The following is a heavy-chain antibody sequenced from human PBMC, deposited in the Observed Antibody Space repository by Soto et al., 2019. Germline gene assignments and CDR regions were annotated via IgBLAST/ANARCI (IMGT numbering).Heavy chain of an antibody. Sequence: QVHLVQSGAEVKKPASSVKVSCKASGDNFTNYAISWVRQAPGQGLAWMGGIIPIFGTANYEQNFQDRVTITAEESTSTVYMELSSPTSEETGVYYSGRAPSSNDYICGTSGRPYEFDYWGQGTLVTVSS. CDR3: GRAPSSNDYICGTSGRPYEFDY. V-gene: IGHV1-69*01. J-gene: IGHJ4*02. CDR1: GDNFTNYA. D-gene: IGHD3-16*01. CDR2: IIPIFGTA.